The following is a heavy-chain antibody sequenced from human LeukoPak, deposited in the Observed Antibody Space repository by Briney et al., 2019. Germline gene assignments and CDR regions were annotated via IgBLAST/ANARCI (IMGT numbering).Heavy chain of an antibody. V-gene: IGHV3-21*01. D-gene: IGHD3-9*01. CDR3: ARDRDRYDILTGLLDY. J-gene: IGHJ4*02. Sequence: PGGSLRLSCAASGFTFSSYSMNWVRQAPGKGLEWVSSISSSSSYIYYADSVKGRFTISRDNAKNSLYLQMNSLRAEDTAVYYCARDRDRYDILTGLLDYWGQGTLVTVSS. CDR1: GFTFSSYS. CDR2: ISSSSSYI.